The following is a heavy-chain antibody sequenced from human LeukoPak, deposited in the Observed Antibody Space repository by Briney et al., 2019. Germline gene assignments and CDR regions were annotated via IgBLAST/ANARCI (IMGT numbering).Heavy chain of an antibody. Sequence: SVKVSCKASGGTFSSYAISWVRPAPGQGREWMGRIIPILGIANYAQRFQGRVTITADKSTSTAYMELSSLRSEDTAVYYCASRYVDTAMVRDYYGMDVWGQGTTVTVSS. J-gene: IGHJ6*02. D-gene: IGHD5-18*01. CDR2: IIPILGIA. CDR1: GGTFSSYA. CDR3: ASRYVDTAMVRDYYGMDV. V-gene: IGHV1-69*04.